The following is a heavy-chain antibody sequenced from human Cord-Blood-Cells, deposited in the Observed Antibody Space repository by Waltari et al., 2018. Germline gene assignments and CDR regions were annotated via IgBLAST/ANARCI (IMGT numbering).Heavy chain of an antibody. CDR3: ATSAARSYYFDY. Sequence: QVQLVQSGAEVTKPGASVKVSCKVSGYTLTELSMPWVRQAPGKGLEWMGGFDPEDGETIYAQKFQGRVTMTEDTSTDTAYMELSSLRSEDTAVYYCATSAARSYYFDYWGQGTLVTVSS. CDR1: GYTLTELS. CDR2: FDPEDGET. J-gene: IGHJ4*02. V-gene: IGHV1-24*01. D-gene: IGHD6-6*01.